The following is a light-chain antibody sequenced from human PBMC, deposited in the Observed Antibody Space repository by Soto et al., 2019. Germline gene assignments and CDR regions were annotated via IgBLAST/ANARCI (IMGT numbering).Light chain of an antibody. CDR2: EGS. CDR1: TYGFETYNQ. V-gene: IGLV2-14*02. J-gene: IGLJ1*01. CDR3: SSFTTTYFYV. Sequence: QSALTQPASMSGSPGQSITISCSGTTYGFETYNQVSWYQQHPGKAPKILIYEGSKRPSGVSNRFSGSKSGNTASLTISGLQAEDEADYYCSSFTTTYFYVFGPGTKLTVL.